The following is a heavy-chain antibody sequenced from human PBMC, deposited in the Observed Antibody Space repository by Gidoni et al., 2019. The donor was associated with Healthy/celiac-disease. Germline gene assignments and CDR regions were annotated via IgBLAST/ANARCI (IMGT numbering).Heavy chain of an antibody. CDR1: GFTFSSYA. J-gene: IGHJ4*02. V-gene: IGHV3-23*01. Sequence: EVQLLESGGGLAQPGGSLRLSCAASGFTFSSYAMSWVRQAPGKGLEWVSAMIGSGGSTYYADSVKGRFTIARDNSKNTLYLQMNSLRAEDTAVYYCATTGGGATTVDYWGQGTLVTVSS. CDR2: MIGSGGST. D-gene: IGHD1-26*01. CDR3: ATTGGGATTVDY.